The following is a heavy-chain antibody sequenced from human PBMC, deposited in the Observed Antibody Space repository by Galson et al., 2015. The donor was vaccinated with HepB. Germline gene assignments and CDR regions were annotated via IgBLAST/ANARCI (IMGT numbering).Heavy chain of an antibody. J-gene: IGHJ5*02. D-gene: IGHD2-15*01. Sequence: SVKVSCKASGYTFTTYGVSWVRQAPGQGLEWMGRISAYNGNTDYAQKFQGRVTMTTDTSTSTAYMELRSLRSDDTAMYYCARGALVVVVGATQNNWFDPWGQGTLVTVSS. CDR1: GYTFTTYG. CDR2: ISAYNGNT. V-gene: IGHV1-18*01. CDR3: ARGALVVVVGATQNNWFDP.